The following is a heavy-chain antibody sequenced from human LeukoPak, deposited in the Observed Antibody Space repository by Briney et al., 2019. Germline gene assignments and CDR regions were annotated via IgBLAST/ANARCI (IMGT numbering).Heavy chain of an antibody. V-gene: IGHV3-74*01. D-gene: IGHD2-21*01. CDR3: ARVPDFGGEGIAKDY. Sequence: PGGSLRLSCAASGFTFSSYAMSWVRQAPGKGLVWVSRINSDGSSTSYADSVKGRFAISRDNAKNTLYLQMNSLRAEDTAVYYCARVPDFGGEGIAKDYWGQGTLVTVSS. CDR2: INSDGSST. CDR1: GFTFSSYA. J-gene: IGHJ4*02.